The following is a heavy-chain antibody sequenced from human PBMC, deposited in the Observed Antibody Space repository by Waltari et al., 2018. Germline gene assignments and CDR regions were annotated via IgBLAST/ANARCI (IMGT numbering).Heavy chain of an antibody. J-gene: IGHJ4*02. CDR2: FYSAGST. Sequence: QVQLVAPGGGVVQPGTSLRLSCAASGFTFSRYSMHWFRQAPGKGLEWVSVFYSAGSTNYADSVKGRFTISRDNSKNTLSLQMNSLRTEDTAVYYCARENSVAGARAVDYWGQGLLVTVSS. CDR3: ARENSVAGARAVDY. CDR1: GFTFSRYS. D-gene: IGHD6-19*01. V-gene: IGHV3-NL1*01.